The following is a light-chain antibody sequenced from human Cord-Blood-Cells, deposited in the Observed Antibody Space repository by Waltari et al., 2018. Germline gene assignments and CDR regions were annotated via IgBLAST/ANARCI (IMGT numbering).Light chain of an antibody. CDR1: SSDVGGYKY. J-gene: IGLJ3*02. V-gene: IGLV2-14*01. CDR3: SSYTSSSTWV. Sequence: QSALTQPASVSGSPGQSITISCTGTSSDVGGYKYVPWYQPLPGKAPKLMIYDVSKRPTGVSNRSSGSKSGNTASLTISGLQAEDEADYYCSSYTSSSTWVFGGGTKLTVL. CDR2: DVS.